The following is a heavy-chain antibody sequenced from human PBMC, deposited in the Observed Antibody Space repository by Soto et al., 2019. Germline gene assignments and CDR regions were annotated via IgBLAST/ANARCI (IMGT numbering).Heavy chain of an antibody. Sequence: GGSLRLSCAASGFTFSTYAMSWVRQAPGKGLEWVSGISGSDGSTYYADSVKGRFTISRDNSKNTLYLQMNSLRAEDTAVYYCAKDQTSLIAAPLNFWGQGTLVTVSS. CDR1: GFTFSTYA. V-gene: IGHV3-23*01. CDR3: AKDQTSLIAAPLNF. CDR2: ISGSDGST. D-gene: IGHD6-13*01. J-gene: IGHJ4*02.